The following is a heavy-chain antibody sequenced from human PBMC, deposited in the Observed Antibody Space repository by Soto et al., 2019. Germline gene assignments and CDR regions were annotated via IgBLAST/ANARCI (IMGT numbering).Heavy chain of an antibody. V-gene: IGHV4-39*01. D-gene: IGHD6-13*01. Sequence: SETLSLTCTVSGGSISSSSYYWGWIRQPPGKGLEWIGSIYYSGSTYYNPSLKSRVTISVDTSKNQFSLKLSSVTAADTAVYYCVRLREAGDSSSWYFDYWGQGTLVTVSS. CDR2: IYYSGST. CDR3: VRLREAGDSSSWYFDY. J-gene: IGHJ4*02. CDR1: GGSISSSSYY.